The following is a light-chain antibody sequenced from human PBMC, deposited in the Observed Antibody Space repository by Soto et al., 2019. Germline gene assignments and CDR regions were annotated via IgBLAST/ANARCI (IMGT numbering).Light chain of an antibody. J-gene: IGKJ3*01. V-gene: IGKV3-20*01. CDR1: QSVSNN. CDR2: GAS. Sequence: EIVLTQYPDTLSLSPGERATFSCRASQSVSNNLAWIQQKPGQTPRLPMYGASNRASGIPDRFSGSGPGTRFTLTISRLEPVDFAVYYCHHYGGLPVTVGHGTKV. CDR3: HHYGGLPVT.